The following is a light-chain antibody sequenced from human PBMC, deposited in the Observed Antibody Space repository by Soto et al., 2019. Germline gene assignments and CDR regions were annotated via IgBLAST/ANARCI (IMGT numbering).Light chain of an antibody. CDR2: VNRDGSH. CDR1: SGHKKYA. Sequence: QPVLTQSPSASASLGASVKLTCTLSSGHKKYAIAWHQQQPQKGPRYLMNVNRDGSHSKGDGIPDRFSGSSSGTERYLIISRLQSEDEADYYCQTWGTGFRVFGGGTKLTVL. V-gene: IGLV4-69*01. J-gene: IGLJ3*02. CDR3: QTWGTGFRV.